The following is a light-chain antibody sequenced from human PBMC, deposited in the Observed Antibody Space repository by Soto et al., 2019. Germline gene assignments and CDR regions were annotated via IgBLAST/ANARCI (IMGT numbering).Light chain of an antibody. CDR3: QQYKTWPLT. V-gene: IGKV3-15*01. CDR1: QSVSST. J-gene: IGKJ4*01. CDR2: GAS. Sequence: EIVMTESPATLSVCPGVRATLSCRASQSVSSTLAWYQQKPGQAPRLLIYGASTRATGFPARFSGSGSGTEFTLTISSLQSEDFAVYYCQQYKTWPLTFGGGTKVDIK.